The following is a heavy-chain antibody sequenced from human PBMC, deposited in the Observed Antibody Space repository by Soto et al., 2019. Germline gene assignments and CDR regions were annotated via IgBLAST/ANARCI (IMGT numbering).Heavy chain of an antibody. CDR2: IRSKESNYAT. Sequence: PGGSLRLSCEASGFILSVSAVHWVRQASGKGLEWVGHIRSKESNYATAYAASVKGRFTISRDDSKNTAYLQMNSLKTEDTAVYYCTRLDCGVDVWGQGTTVTVSS. J-gene: IGHJ6*02. V-gene: IGHV3-73*01. D-gene: IGHD2-21*01. CDR3: TRLDCGVDV. CDR1: GFILSVSA.